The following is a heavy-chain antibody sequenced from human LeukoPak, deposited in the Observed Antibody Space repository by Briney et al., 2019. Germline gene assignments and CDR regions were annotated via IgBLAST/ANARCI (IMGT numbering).Heavy chain of an antibody. Sequence: GGSLRLSCAASGFSVSGTHMTWVRQAPGKGLEWVSAMYTGGTTYYADSVSGRFTIFRDNAKDTLYLQMNSLRPEDTAVYYCAKDEATSGGGLASWGQGTLVIVSS. CDR1: GFSVSGTH. J-gene: IGHJ1*01. D-gene: IGHD3-16*01. V-gene: IGHV3-53*01. CDR2: MYTGGTT. CDR3: AKDEATSGGGLAS.